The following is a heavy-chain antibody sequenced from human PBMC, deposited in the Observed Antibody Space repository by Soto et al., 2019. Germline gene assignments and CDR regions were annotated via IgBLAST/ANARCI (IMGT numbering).Heavy chain of an antibody. CDR3: ARADRYGSGSYYFDY. CDR1: GFTFSSYS. V-gene: IGHV3-21*01. D-gene: IGHD3-10*01. CDR2: ISSSSSYI. J-gene: IGHJ4*02. Sequence: PGGSLRLSCAASGFTFSSYSMNWVRQAPGKGLEWVSSISSSSSYIYYADSVKGRFTISRDNAKNSLYLQMNSLRAEDTAVYYCARADRYGSGSYYFDYWGQGTLVTVSS.